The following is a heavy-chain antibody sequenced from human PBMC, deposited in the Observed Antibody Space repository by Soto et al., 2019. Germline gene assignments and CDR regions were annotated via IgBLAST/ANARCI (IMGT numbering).Heavy chain of an antibody. CDR1: GYSFTSYL. CDR3: ARHRIAVADDAFDI. V-gene: IGHV5-10-1*01. J-gene: IGHJ3*02. Sequence: XESLKISCQGSGYSFTSYLLSWVRQMPGKGLEWMGRIDPSDSYTNYSPSFQGHVTISADKSISTDYLQWSSLKASDTAMYYCARHRIAVADDAFDIWGQGTMVTVSS. D-gene: IGHD6-19*01. CDR2: IDPSDSYT.